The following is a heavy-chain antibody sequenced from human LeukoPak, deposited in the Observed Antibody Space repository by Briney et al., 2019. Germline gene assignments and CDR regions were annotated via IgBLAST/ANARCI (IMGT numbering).Heavy chain of an antibody. J-gene: IGHJ4*02. CDR2: IYPSGST. V-gene: IGHV4-38-2*02. D-gene: IGHD3-10*01. CDR3: ARRHYYYGSGSYYSH. CDR1: GYSISSGYF. Sequence: PSETLSLTCTVSGYSISSGYFWGWIRQSPVKGLEWIGSIYPSGSTYYNPSLKSRVTISVDTSKNQFSLKLSSVTAADTAVYYCARRHYYYGSGSYYSHWGQGTLVTVSS.